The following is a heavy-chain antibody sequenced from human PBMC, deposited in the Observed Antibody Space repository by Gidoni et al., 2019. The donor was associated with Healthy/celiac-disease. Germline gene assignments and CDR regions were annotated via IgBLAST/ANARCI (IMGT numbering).Heavy chain of an antibody. CDR1: GFTLSSYA. CDR2: ISGSGGST. Sequence: EVQLLESGGGLVQPGGSLRLSCADSGFTLSSYARRWVRQAPGKGLEWGSAISGSGGSTYYAAPLKGRFTISRDNSKLTLYLQMNSLRAEDTAVYYCAKASWNPGLGCFDYWGQGTLVTVSS. D-gene: IGHD1-1*01. V-gene: IGHV3-23*01. J-gene: IGHJ4*02. CDR3: AKASWNPGLGCFDY.